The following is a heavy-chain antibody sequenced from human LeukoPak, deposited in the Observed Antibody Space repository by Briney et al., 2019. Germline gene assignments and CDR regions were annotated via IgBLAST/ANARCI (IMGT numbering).Heavy chain of an antibody. CDR2: IYSSGST. CDR3: ARAGTVVVSSFDF. J-gene: IGHJ3*01. CDR1: GGSISSYY. V-gene: IGHV4-4*07. Sequence: PSETLSLTCNVSGGSISSYYWNWIRLPAGEGLEWIGRIYSSGSTNYKPSLKSRVFMSVDTSRTQFSLKLSSVTAADTAVYYCARAGTVVVSSFDFWGPGTMVTVSS. D-gene: IGHD3-22*01.